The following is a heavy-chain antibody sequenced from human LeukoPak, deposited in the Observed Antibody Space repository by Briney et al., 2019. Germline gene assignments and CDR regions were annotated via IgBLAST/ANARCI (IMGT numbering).Heavy chain of an antibody. CDR3: AKGDFWNGLGEYFLY. CDR1: GFSFSTYG. CDR2: ISYDGSNQ. D-gene: IGHD3-3*01. Sequence: PGGSLRLSCAASGFSFSTYGMFWVRQAPGKGPEWVGVISYDGSNQYYADSVKGRFTISRDNSKNTLYLQMDSLRAEDTAVYYCAKGDFWNGLGEYFLYWGQGILVTVSS. J-gene: IGHJ1*01. V-gene: IGHV3-33*05.